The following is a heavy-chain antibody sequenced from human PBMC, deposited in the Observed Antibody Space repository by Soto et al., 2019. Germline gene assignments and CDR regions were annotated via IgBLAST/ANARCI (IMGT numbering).Heavy chain of an antibody. D-gene: IGHD3-10*01. CDR1: GGSFSGYY. Sequence: SETLSLTCAVYGGSFSGYYWTWIRQPPGTGLEWIGEINHSGSTNYNPSLKSRVTISVDKSKNQFSLQLSSVTAADTAVYYCARDSAYFASGTYYIFDYWGQGTLVTV. J-gene: IGHJ4*02. CDR3: ARDSAYFASGTYYIFDY. CDR2: INHSGST. V-gene: IGHV4-34*01.